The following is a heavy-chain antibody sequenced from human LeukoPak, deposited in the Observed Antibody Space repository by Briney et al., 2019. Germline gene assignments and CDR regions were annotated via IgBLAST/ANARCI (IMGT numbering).Heavy chain of an antibody. CDR1: GYTFSMYN. CDR3: AREWEYSSSPVPDY. D-gene: IGHD6-6*01. V-gene: IGHV1-46*01. J-gene: IGHJ4*02. Sequence: ASVKVSCKGSGYTFSMYNMHWVRQAPGQGLEWMGIINPSGGTSYAQKLQGRVTMTRDTSISTAYMELSRLRSDDTAVYYCAREWEYSSSPVPDYWGQGTLVTVSS. CDR2: INPSGGT.